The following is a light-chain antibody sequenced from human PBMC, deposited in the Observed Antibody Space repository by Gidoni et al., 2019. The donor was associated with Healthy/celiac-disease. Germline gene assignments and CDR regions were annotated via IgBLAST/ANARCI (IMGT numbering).Light chain of an antibody. CDR3: QQTYSIPPT. Sequence: DIQMTQSPSSLSASVGDRVTITCRASQSISSYLNWYQQKPGKAPKVLIYAASSLQSGVPSRFSVSGSGTEFTLTISSLQLEDFATYYCQQTYSIPPTFGRGTKVEIK. V-gene: IGKV1-39*01. CDR1: QSISSY. CDR2: AAS. J-gene: IGKJ1*01.